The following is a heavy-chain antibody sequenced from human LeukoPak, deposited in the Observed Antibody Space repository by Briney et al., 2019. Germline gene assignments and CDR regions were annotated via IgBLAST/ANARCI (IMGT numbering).Heavy chain of an antibody. J-gene: IGHJ4*02. Sequence: GESLKISCKGSGYSFSNYWIGWVRQKPGKGLEWMGIIHPGDSDTRYSPSFQGQVTISADKSISTAYLQWSSLKASDTAMYYCARRTYGEGDYYFDYWGQGTLVTVSS. CDR3: ARRTYGEGDYYFDY. CDR1: GYSFSNYW. V-gene: IGHV5-51*01. CDR2: IHPGDSDT. D-gene: IGHD4-17*01.